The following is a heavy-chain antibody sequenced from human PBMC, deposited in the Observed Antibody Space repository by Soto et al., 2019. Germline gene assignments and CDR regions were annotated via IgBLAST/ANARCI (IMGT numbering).Heavy chain of an antibody. J-gene: IGHJ4*02. V-gene: IGHV4-34*01. D-gene: IGHD3-22*01. CDR2: INHSGST. CDR3: ARGGYSSGWYLDYYDSSGYILYYFDY. Sequence: ASETLSLTCAVYGGSFSGYYWSWIRQPPGKGLEWIGEINHSGSTNYNPSLKSRVTISVDTSKNQFSLKLSSVTAADTAVYYCARGGYSSGWYLDYYDSSGYILYYFDYWGQGTLVTVSS. CDR1: GGSFSGYY.